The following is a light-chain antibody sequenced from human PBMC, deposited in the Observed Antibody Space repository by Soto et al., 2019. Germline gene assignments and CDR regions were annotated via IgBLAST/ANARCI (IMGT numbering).Light chain of an antibody. CDR3: QQRSNPIT. CDR2: DAS. J-gene: IGKJ5*01. CDR1: QSVSSY. Sequence: IPWTQSPANLSLSPGERATLSCRASQSVSSYLAWYQQKPGQAPRLLIYDASNRATGIPARFSGGGSGTDFTLTISSLEPDYVAVYYCQQRSNPITFGRGTRLEIK. V-gene: IGKV3-11*01.